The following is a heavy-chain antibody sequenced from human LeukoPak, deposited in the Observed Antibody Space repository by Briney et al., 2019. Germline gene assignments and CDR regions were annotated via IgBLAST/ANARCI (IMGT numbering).Heavy chain of an antibody. J-gene: IGHJ4*02. Sequence: GASVKVSCKASGYTFTSDVISWVRQAPGQGLEWMGWISVYNGNTNYAQKLQGRVTITTDTSTSTAYMELRSLRSDDTAVYYCARGYCTSTSCPGGFDYWGQGTLVTVSS. CDR2: ISVYNGNT. CDR3: ARGYCTSTSCPGGFDY. CDR1: GYTFTSDV. D-gene: IGHD2-2*01. V-gene: IGHV1-18*01.